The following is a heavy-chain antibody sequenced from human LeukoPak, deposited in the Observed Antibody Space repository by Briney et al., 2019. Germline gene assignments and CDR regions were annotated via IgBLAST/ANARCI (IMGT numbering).Heavy chain of an antibody. CDR1: GFTFTSSA. CDR2: IVVGSGNT. J-gene: IGHJ3*02. D-gene: IGHD3-9*01. Sequence: SVTVSCKASGFTFTSSAVQWVRQARGQRLEWIGWIVVGSGNTNYAQKFQERVTITRDMSTSTAYMELSSLRSEDTAVYYCAAPRYYDILTGYLDAFDIWGQGTMVTVSS. V-gene: IGHV1-58*01. CDR3: AAPRYYDILTGYLDAFDI.